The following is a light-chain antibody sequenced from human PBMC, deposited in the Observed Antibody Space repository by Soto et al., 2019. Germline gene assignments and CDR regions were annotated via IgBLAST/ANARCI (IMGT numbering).Light chain of an antibody. Sequence: DIQMTQSPSSLSASVGDRVTITCRASQSISSYLNWYQQKPGKAPKLLIYAASSLQSGVPSRFSGSGSGTDFTLTISSLQPEDFATYYCQQSYSTPWKFGQGTKGEIK. V-gene: IGKV1-39*01. CDR3: QQSYSTPWK. CDR2: AAS. J-gene: IGKJ1*01. CDR1: QSISSY.